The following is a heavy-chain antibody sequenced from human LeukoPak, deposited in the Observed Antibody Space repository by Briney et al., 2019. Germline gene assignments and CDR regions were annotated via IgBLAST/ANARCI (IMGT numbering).Heavy chain of an antibody. CDR2: MSGSGGST. CDR3: AREGDYGDFPFDY. V-gene: IGHV3-23*01. D-gene: IGHD4-17*01. J-gene: IGHJ4*02. Sequence: GGSLRLSCAASGFTFSIYGMSWVRQAPGRGLEWVSAMSGSGGSTYYADSVKGRFTISRDNSKNTLYLQMNSLRAEDTAVYYCAREGDYGDFPFDYWGQGTLVTVSS. CDR1: GFTFSIYG.